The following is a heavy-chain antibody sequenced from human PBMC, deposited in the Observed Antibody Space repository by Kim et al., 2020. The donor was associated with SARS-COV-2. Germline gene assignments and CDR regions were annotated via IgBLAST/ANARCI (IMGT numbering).Heavy chain of an antibody. V-gene: IGHV4-59*08. D-gene: IGHD3-3*01. Sequence: SETLSLTCTVSGGSISSYYWSWIRQPPGKGLEWIGYIYYSGSTNYNPSLKSRVTISVDTSKNQFSLKLSSVTAADTAVYYCARTPISIREVDQQRTKNYFDYWGQGTLVTVSS. CDR3: ARTPISIREVDQQRTKNYFDY. CDR2: IYYSGST. CDR1: GGSISSYY. J-gene: IGHJ4*02.